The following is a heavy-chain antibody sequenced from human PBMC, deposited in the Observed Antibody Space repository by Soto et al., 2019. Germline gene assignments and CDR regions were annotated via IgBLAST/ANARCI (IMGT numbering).Heavy chain of an antibody. Sequence: GGSLRLSCAASGFTFSSYAMHWVRQAPGKGLEWVAVISYDGSNKYYADSVKGRFTISRDNSKNTLYLQMNSLRAEDTAVYYCARDRRYADQPPGDVWGQGTTVTVSS. J-gene: IGHJ6*02. CDR2: ISYDGSNK. D-gene: IGHD1-1*01. V-gene: IGHV3-30-3*01. CDR1: GFTFSSYA. CDR3: ARDRRYADQPPGDV.